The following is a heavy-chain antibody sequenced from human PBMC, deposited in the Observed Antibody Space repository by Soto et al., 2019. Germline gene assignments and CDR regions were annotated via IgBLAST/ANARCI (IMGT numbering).Heavy chain of an antibody. CDR1: GFTFSSYT. CDR2: ISDSSSST. Sequence: GGSLRLSCAASGFTFSSYTMSWVRQAPGKGPEWVSAISDSSSSTYYADSVKGRFTISRDNSKNTLYLQMNSLRAEDTAVYYCAKGRYCISTSCLANNWFDPWGQGTLVTVSS. J-gene: IGHJ5*02. V-gene: IGHV3-23*01. D-gene: IGHD2-2*01. CDR3: AKGRYCISTSCLANNWFDP.